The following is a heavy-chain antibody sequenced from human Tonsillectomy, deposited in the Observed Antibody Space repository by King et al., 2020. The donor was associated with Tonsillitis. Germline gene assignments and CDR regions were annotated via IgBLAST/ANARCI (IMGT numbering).Heavy chain of an antibody. CDR3: SRIFLSREQYYYDSSGLVCAFDI. CDR2: IFSNDEK. CDR1: GFSLSNARMG. V-gene: IGHV2-26*01. J-gene: IGHJ3*02. D-gene: IGHD3-22*01. Sequence: VTLKESGPVLVKPTETLTLTCTVSGFSLSNARMGVSWIRQPPGKALEWLAHIFSNDEKSYSTSLKSRLTISKDTSKSQVVLTMPNLDPVDTATYYCSRIFLSREQYYYDSSGLVCAFDIWGQGTMVTVSS.